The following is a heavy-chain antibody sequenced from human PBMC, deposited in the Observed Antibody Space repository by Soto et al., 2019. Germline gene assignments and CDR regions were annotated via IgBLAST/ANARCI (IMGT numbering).Heavy chain of an antibody. V-gene: IGHV3-23*01. D-gene: IGHD6-13*01. Sequence: EVQLLESGGGLVQPGGSLRLSCAASGFTFSTYTMTWLRQAPGKGLEWVSSISGSGGHTYYAESVKGRLIVSRDSSKNMLFLQMNSLRAEDTAVYDCAKDGSYSSSWPYYFDHWGQGTLVTVSS. J-gene: IGHJ4*02. CDR1: GFTFSTYT. CDR3: AKDGSYSSSWPYYFDH. CDR2: ISGSGGHT.